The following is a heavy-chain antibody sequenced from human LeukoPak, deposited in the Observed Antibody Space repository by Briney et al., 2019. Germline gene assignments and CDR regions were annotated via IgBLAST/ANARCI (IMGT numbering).Heavy chain of an antibody. Sequence: GGSLRLSCAASGFSFSDYGMNWVRRAPGKGLEWLSHINSNGAVISYADSAKGRFTISRDTAKSSLYLQMNSLKIEDTAIYFCARDPDGDYDFDYWGQGTLVTVSS. V-gene: IGHV3-48*01. J-gene: IGHJ4*02. CDR2: INSNGAVI. D-gene: IGHD4-17*01. CDR1: GFSFSDYG. CDR3: ARDPDGDYDFDY.